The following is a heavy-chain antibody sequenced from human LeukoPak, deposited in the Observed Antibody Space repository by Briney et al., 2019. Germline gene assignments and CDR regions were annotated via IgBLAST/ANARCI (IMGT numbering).Heavy chain of an antibody. J-gene: IGHJ4*03. V-gene: IGHV1-69*04. CDR3: ARGDYYDSSGYYNGQFDY. D-gene: IGHD3-22*01. Sequence: ASVKVSCKASGGTFSSYAISWVRQAPGQGLEWMGRIIPILGIANYAQKFQGRVTITADKSTSTAYMELSSLRSEDTAVYYCARGDYYDSSGYYNGQFDYWGQGTTVTVSS. CDR1: GGTFSSYA. CDR2: IIPILGIA.